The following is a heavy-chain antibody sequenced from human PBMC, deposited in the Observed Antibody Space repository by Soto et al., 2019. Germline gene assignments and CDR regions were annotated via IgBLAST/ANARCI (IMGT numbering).Heavy chain of an antibody. V-gene: IGHV1-18*01. CDR1: GYTFTSYG. J-gene: IGHJ6*02. D-gene: IGHD3-16*01. CDR3: AMVDVYVTPSPQDV. CDR2: ISPYNGNT. Sequence: GASVKVSCKASGYTFTSYGISWVRQAPGQGPEWMGWISPYNGNTNYAQNLQGRVTLTTDTSTSTAYMELTSLRSNDTAIYYCAMVDVYVTPSPQDVWGQGTTVTVSS.